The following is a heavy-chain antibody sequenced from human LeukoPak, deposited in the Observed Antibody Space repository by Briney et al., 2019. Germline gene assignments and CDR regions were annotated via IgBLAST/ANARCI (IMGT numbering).Heavy chain of an antibody. Sequence: ASVKVSCKVSGYTLTELSMHWVRQAPGQGLEWMGRINPNSGGTNYAQKFQGRVTMTRDTSISTAYMELSRLRSDDTAVYYCARDHGYSVDYWGQGTLVTVSS. CDR2: INPNSGGT. CDR3: ARDHGYSVDY. D-gene: IGHD2-21*01. CDR1: GYTLTELS. V-gene: IGHV1-2*06. J-gene: IGHJ4*02.